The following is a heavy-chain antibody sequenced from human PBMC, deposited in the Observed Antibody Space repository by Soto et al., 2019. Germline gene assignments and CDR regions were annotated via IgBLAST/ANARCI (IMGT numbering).Heavy chain of an antibody. V-gene: IGHV1-8*01. J-gene: IGHJ5*02. Sequence: ASVKVSCKASGYTFTSYDINWVRQATGQGLEWMGWMNPNSGNTGYAQKFQGRVTMTRNTSISTAYMELSSLRSEDTAVYYCARGINMVRGLPQEGWFDPWGQGTLVTVSS. CDR2: MNPNSGNT. CDR3: ARGINMVRGLPQEGWFDP. CDR1: GYTFTSYD. D-gene: IGHD3-10*01.